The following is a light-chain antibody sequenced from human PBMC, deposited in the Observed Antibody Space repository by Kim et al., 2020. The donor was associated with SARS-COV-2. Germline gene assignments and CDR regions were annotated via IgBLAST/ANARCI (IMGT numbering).Light chain of an antibody. CDR3: QQRVDWPLT. CDR1: ERVSTA. J-gene: IGKJ4*01. Sequence: CPWEKGPLSCRARERVSTALDPYKQKSRQAPRLLIYDTSNRATGTSARCSGSGSVTEFSLSISGLETEEFAVYYCQQRVDWPLTFGGGTKVGIK. CDR2: DTS. V-gene: IGKV3-11*01.